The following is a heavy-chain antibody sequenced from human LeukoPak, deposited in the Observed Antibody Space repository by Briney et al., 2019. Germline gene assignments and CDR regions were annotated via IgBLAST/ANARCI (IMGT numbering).Heavy chain of an antibody. D-gene: IGHD2-2*01. V-gene: IGHV3-7*01. J-gene: IGHJ6*03. CDR2: INQDGSEK. Sequence: PGGSLRLSCAASGFTFSSYWMSWVRQAPGKGLEWVANINQDGSEKYYVDSVKGRFTISRDDAKNSLYLQMNSLRAEDTAVYYCAREGYCSSTSCYVGYYYYMDVWGKGTTVTVSS. CDR1: GFTFSSYW. CDR3: AREGYCSSTSCYVGYYYYMDV.